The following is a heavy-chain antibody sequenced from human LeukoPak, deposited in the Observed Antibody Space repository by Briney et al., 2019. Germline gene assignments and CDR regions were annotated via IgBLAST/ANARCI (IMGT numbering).Heavy chain of an antibody. V-gene: IGHV2-70*11. CDR2: LDWHDDK. CDR3: ARMDSGSYYYFDY. Sequence: ESGPALVKPTQTLTLTCTFSGFSLSTSGMCVSWIRQPPGKALEWLARLDWHDDKYYSTSLNTRLTISKDTSINQVVLTMTNMDPVDIATYYCARMDSGSYYYFDYWGQGTLVTVSS. J-gene: IGHJ4*02. D-gene: IGHD1-26*01. CDR1: GFSLSTSGMC.